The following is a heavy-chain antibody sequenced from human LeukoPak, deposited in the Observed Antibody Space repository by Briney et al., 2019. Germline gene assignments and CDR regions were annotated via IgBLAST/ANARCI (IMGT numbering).Heavy chain of an antibody. D-gene: IGHD3-22*01. V-gene: IGHV4-4*07. Sequence: PSETLSLTCTVSGGSISSYYWSWLRQPAGKGLEWIGRIYTSGRTNHNPSLKSRVTMSVDTSKNQFSLKLSSVTAADTAVYYCARVRVDDISGYLPDYWGQGTLVTVSS. CDR2: IYTSGRT. CDR3: ARVRVDDISGYLPDY. J-gene: IGHJ4*02. CDR1: GGSISSYY.